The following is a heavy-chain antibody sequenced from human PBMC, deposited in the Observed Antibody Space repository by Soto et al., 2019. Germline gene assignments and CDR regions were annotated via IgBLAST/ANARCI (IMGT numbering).Heavy chain of an antibody. Sequence: GGSLRLSCTASGFTFNNYWMSWVRQAPGKGLEWVANIKRDGSEKYYVDSVKGRFTISRDNAKNSLYLQMNSLRAEDTAVYYCAGDGYGSSGFCPDYWGQGTLVTVSS. V-gene: IGHV3-7*03. J-gene: IGHJ4*02. CDR3: AGDGYGSSGFCPDY. CDR2: IKRDGSEK. D-gene: IGHD3-22*01. CDR1: GFTFNNYW.